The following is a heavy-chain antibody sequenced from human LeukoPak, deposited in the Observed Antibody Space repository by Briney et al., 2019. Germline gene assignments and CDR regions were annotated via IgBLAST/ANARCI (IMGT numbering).Heavy chain of an antibody. CDR3: AREGLYCSSTSCYSNWFDP. D-gene: IGHD2-2*01. CDR2: ISAYNGNT. J-gene: IGHJ5*02. CDR1: GYTFTSYG. V-gene: IGHV1-18*01. Sequence: GASVKVSCKASGYTFTSYGISWVRQAPGQGLEWMGWISAYNGNTNYAQKLQGRVTMTTDTSTSTAYMELRSLRSDDTAVYYCAREGLYCSSTSCYSNWFDPWGQGTLVTVSS.